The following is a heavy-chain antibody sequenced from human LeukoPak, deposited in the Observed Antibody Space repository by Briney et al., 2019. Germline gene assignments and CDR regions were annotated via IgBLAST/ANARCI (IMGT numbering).Heavy chain of an antibody. CDR1: GGSISTYY. D-gene: IGHD3-3*01. V-gene: IGHV4-4*07. J-gene: IGHJ3*02. CDR2: IYTSGST. Sequence: SETLSLTCSVSGGSISTYYWSWIRQSAGKGLEWIGRIYTSGSTNYNPSLKSRVTISVDTSKNQFSLKLSSVTAADTAVYYCAGFWSGYPHDAFDIWGQGTMVTVSS. CDR3: AGFWSGYPHDAFDI.